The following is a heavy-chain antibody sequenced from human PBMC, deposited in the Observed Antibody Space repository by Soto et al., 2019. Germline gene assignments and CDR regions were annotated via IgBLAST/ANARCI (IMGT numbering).Heavy chain of an antibody. CDR3: ARAEDYDSSGYYYLYFQH. J-gene: IGHJ1*01. CDR1: GYTFTSYA. D-gene: IGHD3-22*01. V-gene: IGHV1-3*01. CDR2: INAGNGNT. Sequence: PSVKVCCKAFGYTFTSYAMHWVRQAPGQRLEWMGWINAGNGNTKYSQKFQGRVTITRDTSASTAYMELSSLRSEDTAVYYCARAEDYDSSGYYYLYFQHWGQGTLVTVSS.